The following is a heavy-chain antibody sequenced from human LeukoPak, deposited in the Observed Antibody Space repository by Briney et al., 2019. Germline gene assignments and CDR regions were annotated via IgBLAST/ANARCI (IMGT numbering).Heavy chain of an antibody. J-gene: IGHJ6*03. CDR3: ARVGRVSIYPSYMDV. D-gene: IGHD6-6*01. CDR2: ISDDGRDT. V-gene: IGHV3-30*04. Sequence: PGTSLRLSCEASGFTFSTFPMHWVRQTPDKRLEWVAVISDDGRDTYYADSVKGRFTISRDNSKNTLYPQMNSLSPEDTAVVYCARVGRVSIYPSYMDVWGKGTTVTVS. CDR1: GFTFSTFP.